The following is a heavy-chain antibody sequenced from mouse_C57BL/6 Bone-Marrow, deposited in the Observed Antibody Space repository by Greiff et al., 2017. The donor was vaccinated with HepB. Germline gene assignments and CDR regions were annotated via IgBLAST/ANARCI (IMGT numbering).Heavy chain of an antibody. V-gene: IGHV1-50*01. D-gene: IGHD1-1*01. Sequence: LQESGAELVKPGASVKLSCKASGYTFTSYWMQWVKQRPGQGLEWIGEIDPSDSYTNYNQKFKGKATLTVDTSSSTAYMQLSSLTSEDSAVYYCAYYYGSSKGYYAMDYWGQGTSVTVSS. J-gene: IGHJ4*01. CDR1: GYTFTSYW. CDR3: AYYYGSSKGYYAMDY. CDR2: IDPSDSYT.